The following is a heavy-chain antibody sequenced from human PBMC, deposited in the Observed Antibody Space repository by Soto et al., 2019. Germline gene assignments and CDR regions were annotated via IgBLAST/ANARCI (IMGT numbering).Heavy chain of an antibody. CDR1: GFTFSSYS. V-gene: IGHV3-48*02. CDR2: ISSSSSTI. J-gene: IGHJ4*02. Sequence: GGSLRLSCAASGFTFSSYSMNWVRQAPGKGLEWVSYISSSSSTIYYADSVKGRFTISRDNAKNSLYLQMNSLRDEDTAVYYCARTKDPYDSRDAYFDYWGQGTLVTVSS. CDR3: ARTKDPYDSRDAYFDY. D-gene: IGHD3-22*01.